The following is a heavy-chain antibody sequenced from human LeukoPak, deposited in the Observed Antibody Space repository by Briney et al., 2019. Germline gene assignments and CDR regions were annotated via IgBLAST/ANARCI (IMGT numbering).Heavy chain of an antibody. J-gene: IGHJ4*02. CDR2: IYTSGIT. CDR1: GGSITSGSYY. V-gene: IGHV4-61*02. CDR3: ARDPMITFGGGPYFDY. Sequence: PSETLSLTCTVSGGSITSGSYYGSWIRQPAGKGLEWIGRIYTSGITNYNPSLKSRVTISGDTSKNQFSLKLSSVTAADTAVYYCARDPMITFGGGPYFDYWGQGTLVTVSS. D-gene: IGHD3-16*01.